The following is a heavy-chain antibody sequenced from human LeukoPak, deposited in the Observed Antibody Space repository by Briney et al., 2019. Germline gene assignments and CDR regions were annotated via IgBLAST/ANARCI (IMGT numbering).Heavy chain of an antibody. V-gene: IGHV3-7*01. Sequence: GGSLRLSCAASGFTLSNHRMNWVRQAPGKGLEWAANISPDGIDKYYVDSVRGRFTISRDNAKNSLYLQMSSLRAEDTAVYYCVRGSDSWGQGTLVTVSS. J-gene: IGHJ4*02. CDR2: ISPDGIDK. CDR1: GFTLSNHR. CDR3: VRGSDS.